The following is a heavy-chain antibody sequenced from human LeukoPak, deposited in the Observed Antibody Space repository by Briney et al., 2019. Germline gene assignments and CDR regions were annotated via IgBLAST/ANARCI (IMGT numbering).Heavy chain of an antibody. CDR3: ARAGYGDSDFDY. Sequence: SETLSLTCTVSGYSISTSYYWGWIRPPPGKGQEWIGSIYHSGNTYYNPSLKSRVTISVATSKNQFSLKLNSVTAADTAVYYCARAGYGDSDFDYWGQGTVVTVCS. V-gene: IGHV4-38-2*02. CDR2: IYHSGNT. J-gene: IGHJ4*02. CDR1: GYSISTSYY. D-gene: IGHD4-17*01.